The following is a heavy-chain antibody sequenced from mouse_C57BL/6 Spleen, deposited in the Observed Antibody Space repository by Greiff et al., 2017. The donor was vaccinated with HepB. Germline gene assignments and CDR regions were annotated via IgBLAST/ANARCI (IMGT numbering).Heavy chain of an antibody. V-gene: IGHV7-3*01. CDR2: IRNKANGYTT. Sequence: DVMLVESGGGLVQPGGSLSLSCAASGFTFTDYYMSWVRQPPGKALEWLGFIRNKANGYTTEYSASVKGRFTISRDNSQSILYLQMNALRAEDSDTYYCARYIPFYYYGSSFWYFDVWGTGTTVTVSS. CDR3: ARYIPFYYYGSSFWYFDV. D-gene: IGHD1-1*01. J-gene: IGHJ1*03. CDR1: GFTFTDYY.